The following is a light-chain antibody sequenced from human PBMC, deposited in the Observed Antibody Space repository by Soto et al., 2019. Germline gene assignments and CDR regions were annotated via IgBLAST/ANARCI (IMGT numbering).Light chain of an antibody. Sequence: DIQMTQSPSTLSASVGDRVTITCRASQSISSWLAWYQQKPGKAPKLLIYDASSLESGVPSRFSGSGSGTEFTLTISSXXXXXXXXXXCXQYNSYSPLTFGQGTKVEIK. J-gene: IGKJ1*01. CDR2: DAS. CDR3: XQYNSYSPLT. CDR1: QSISSW. V-gene: IGKV1-5*01.